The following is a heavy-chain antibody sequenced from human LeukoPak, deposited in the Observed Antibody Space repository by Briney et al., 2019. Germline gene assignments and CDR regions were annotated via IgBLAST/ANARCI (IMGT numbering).Heavy chain of an antibody. Sequence: GGSLRLSCAASGFTFSSYGMHWVRQAPGKGLEWVAVISYDGSNKYYADSVKGRFTISRDNSKNTLYLQMNSLRAEDTAVYYCAARAVVVPGAKNWFDPWGQGTLVTVSS. CDR1: GFTFSSYG. J-gene: IGHJ5*02. CDR2: ISYDGSNK. D-gene: IGHD2-2*01. CDR3: AARAVVVPGAKNWFDP. V-gene: IGHV3-30*03.